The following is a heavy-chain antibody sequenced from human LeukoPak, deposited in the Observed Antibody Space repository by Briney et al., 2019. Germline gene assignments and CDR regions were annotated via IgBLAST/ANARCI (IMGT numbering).Heavy chain of an antibody. V-gene: IGHV4-38-2*01. J-gene: IGHJ5*02. CDR1: GYSISSGYY. Sequence: SETLSLACAVAGYSISSGYYWGWIRPPPGKGLEWIGTIYQSGSTNYNPSLKSRVTISVDTSKNQFSLKLSSLTAADTAVYYCARRVRGSGVNWFDPWGQGTLVTVSS. D-gene: IGHD6-19*01. CDR2: IYQSGST. CDR3: ARRVRGSGVNWFDP.